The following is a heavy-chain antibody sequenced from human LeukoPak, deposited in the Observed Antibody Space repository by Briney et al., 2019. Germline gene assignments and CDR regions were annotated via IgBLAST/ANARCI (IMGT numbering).Heavy chain of an antibody. CDR1: GFTVSSNY. J-gene: IGHJ4*02. Sequence: PGGSLRLSCAASGFTVSSNYMSWVRQAPGKGLEWVSVIYSGGSTYYADSVKGRFTISRDNSNNTLYLQMNSLRAEDTAVYYCARDHYRVGGLYYWGQGTLVTVSS. CDR3: ARDHYRVGGLYY. V-gene: IGHV3-66*01. CDR2: IYSGGST. D-gene: IGHD2-8*02.